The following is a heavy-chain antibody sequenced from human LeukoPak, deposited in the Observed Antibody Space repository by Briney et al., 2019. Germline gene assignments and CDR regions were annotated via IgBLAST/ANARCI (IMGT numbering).Heavy chain of an antibody. CDR3: AGGVRNYYYMDV. Sequence: ASVKVSCKASGGTFSSYAISWLRQAPGQGLEWMGGIIPIFGTANYAQKFQGRVTITTDESTSTAYMELSSLGSEDTAVFYCAGGVRNYYYMDVWGKGTTVTVSS. V-gene: IGHV1-69*05. J-gene: IGHJ6*03. D-gene: IGHD3-10*01. CDR1: GGTFSSYA. CDR2: IIPIFGTA.